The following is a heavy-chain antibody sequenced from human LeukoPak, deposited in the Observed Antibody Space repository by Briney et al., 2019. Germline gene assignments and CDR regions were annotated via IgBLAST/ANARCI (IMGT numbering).Heavy chain of an antibody. Sequence: ASVKVSCKASGYTFTNYGISWVRQAPGQGLEWMGWISGYTGNTNYAQNLQGRVTMTTDTSTSTAYMELRSLRSDDTALYYRARDAYYYDTSLASKFDYWGQGTLVTVSS. CDR1: GYTFTNYG. V-gene: IGHV1-18*01. CDR3: ARDAYYYDTSLASKFDY. D-gene: IGHD3-22*01. J-gene: IGHJ4*02. CDR2: ISGYTGNT.